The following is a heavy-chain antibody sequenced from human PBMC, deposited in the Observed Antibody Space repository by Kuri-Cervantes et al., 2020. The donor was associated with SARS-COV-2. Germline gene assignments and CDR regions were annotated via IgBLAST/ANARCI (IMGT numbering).Heavy chain of an antibody. J-gene: IGHJ4*02. CDR3: ARPYSGSYLTHIDY. D-gene: IGHD1-26*01. V-gene: IGHV3-30-3*01. CDR1: GFTFSSYA. Sequence: LSLTCAASGFTFSSYAMHWVRQAPGKGLEWVAVISYDGSNKYYADSVKGRFTISRDNSKNTLYLQMNSLRAEDTAVYYCARPYSGSYLTHIDYWGQGTLVTVSS. CDR2: ISYDGSNK.